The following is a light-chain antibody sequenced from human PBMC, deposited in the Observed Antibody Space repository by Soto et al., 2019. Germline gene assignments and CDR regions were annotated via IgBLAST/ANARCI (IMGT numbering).Light chain of an antibody. Sequence: DIVMTQSPLSLPVTPGEPASISCSSSQSLLQSNGYNYLDWYLQKPGQSPQLLIDFGSYRASGVPDRFSGSGSGTDFTLKIRRVEAEDVGVYYCMQSQQSPPTFGQGTKVEI. CDR2: FGS. V-gene: IGKV2-28*01. CDR1: QSLLQSNGYNY. J-gene: IGKJ1*01. CDR3: MQSQQSPPT.